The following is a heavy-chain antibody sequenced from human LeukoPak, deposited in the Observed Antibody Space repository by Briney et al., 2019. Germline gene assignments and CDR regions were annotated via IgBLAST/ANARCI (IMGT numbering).Heavy chain of an antibody. D-gene: IGHD5-18*01. Sequence: GGSLRLSCAASGFSVSVNYMSWVRQAPGKGLEWVSVIYSGGSTDYADSVKGRFTISRDNSKNTLYLQMSSLRAEDTAVYYCARDGGYSYVARFDYWGQGTLVTVSS. CDR1: GFSVSVNY. J-gene: IGHJ4*02. CDR2: IYSGGST. V-gene: IGHV3-53*01. CDR3: ARDGGYSYVARFDY.